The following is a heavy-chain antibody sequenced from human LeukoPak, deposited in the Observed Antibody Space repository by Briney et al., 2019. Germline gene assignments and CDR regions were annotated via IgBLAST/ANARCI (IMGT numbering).Heavy chain of an antibody. CDR2: INHSGST. V-gene: IGHV4-34*01. CDR3: ARVGDYYYGSGSYNSGDAFDI. Sequence: KSSETLSLTCAVYGGSFSGYYWSWIRQPPGKGLEWIGEINHSGSTNYNPSLKSRVTILVDTSKNQFSLKLSSVTAADTAVYYCARVGDYYYGSGSYNSGDAFDIWGQGTMVTVSS. CDR1: GGSFSGYY. D-gene: IGHD3-10*01. J-gene: IGHJ3*02.